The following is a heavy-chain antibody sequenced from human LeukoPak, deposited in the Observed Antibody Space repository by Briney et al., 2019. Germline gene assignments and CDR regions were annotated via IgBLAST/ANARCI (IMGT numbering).Heavy chain of an antibody. D-gene: IGHD6-13*01. CDR1: GFTFSSYS. V-gene: IGHV3-21*01. J-gene: IGHJ4*02. CDR2: ISSSSSYI. Sequence: GGSLRLSCAASGFTFSSYSMNWVRQAPGKGLEWVSSISSSSSYIYYADSVKGRFTISRDNAKNSLYLQMNSLRAEDTAVYYCARAPGSSSSWSYFDFWGQGTLVTVSS. CDR3: ARAPGSSSSWSYFDF.